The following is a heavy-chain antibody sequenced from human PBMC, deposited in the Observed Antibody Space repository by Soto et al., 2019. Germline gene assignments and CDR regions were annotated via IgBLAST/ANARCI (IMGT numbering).Heavy chain of an antibody. CDR1: GYTFTSYY. J-gene: IGHJ5*02. CDR2: INPSGGST. Sequence: ASVKVSCKASGYTFTSYYMHWVRQAPGQGLEWMGIINPSGGSTSYAQKFQGRVTMTRDTSTSTVYMELSSLRSEDTAVYYCARELFPADIVVVVSGWFDPWGQGTLVTVSS. D-gene: IGHD2-15*01. V-gene: IGHV1-46*01. CDR3: ARELFPADIVVVVSGWFDP.